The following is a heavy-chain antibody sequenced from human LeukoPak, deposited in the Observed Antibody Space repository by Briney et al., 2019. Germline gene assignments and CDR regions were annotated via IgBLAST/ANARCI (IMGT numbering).Heavy chain of an antibody. Sequence: SETLSLTCTVSGGSISSYYWSWIRQPPGKGLEWIGSIYYSGSTYYNPSLKSRVTISVDTSKNQFSLKLSSVTAADTAVYYCARWRPRTLRFLEWLLYGAFDIWGQGTMVTVSS. CDR3: ARWRPRTLRFLEWLLYGAFDI. J-gene: IGHJ3*02. CDR2: IYYSGST. CDR1: GGSISSYY. D-gene: IGHD3-3*01. V-gene: IGHV4-59*04.